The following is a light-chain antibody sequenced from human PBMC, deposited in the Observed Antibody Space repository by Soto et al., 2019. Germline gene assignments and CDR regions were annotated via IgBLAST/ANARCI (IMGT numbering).Light chain of an antibody. V-gene: IGKV1-39*01. CDR2: AAS. CDR1: QSISSY. CDR3: QQSYSTPRYT. J-gene: IGKJ2*01. Sequence: DIQMTQSPSSLSASVGDRVTITCRASQSISSYLNWYQQKPGKAPKLLIYAASNLQSEVPSRFSGSGSGTDFTLTISSLQPEDFATYYCQQSYSTPRYTFGQGTKVDIK.